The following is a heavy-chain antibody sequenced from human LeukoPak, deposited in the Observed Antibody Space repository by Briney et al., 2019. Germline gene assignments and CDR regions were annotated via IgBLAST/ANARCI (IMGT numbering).Heavy chain of an antibody. CDR3: ARDPYYYDSSGYYGEDYFDY. CDR1: GYTFTSYG. V-gene: IGHV1-18*01. D-gene: IGHD3-22*01. Sequence: ASVKVSCKASGYTFTSYGISWVRQAPGQGLEWMGWISAYNGNTNYAQKLQGRVTMTTDTSTSTAYMELRSLRSDDTAVYYCARDPYYYDSSGYYGEDYFDYWGQGTLVTVSS. J-gene: IGHJ4*02. CDR2: ISAYNGNT.